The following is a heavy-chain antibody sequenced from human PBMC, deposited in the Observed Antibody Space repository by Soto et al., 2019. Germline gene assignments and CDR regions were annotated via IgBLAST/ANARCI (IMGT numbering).Heavy chain of an antibody. CDR1: GGSIGSVGYY. Sequence: QILCDTKTVSGGSIGSVGYYWSCIRQHPGEGLEWIGYIYYSGTTYYSPSLKSRVSISPDTSKNQLSLKLSSVTSADTDVYFCARDSLSGMDVWVQGTTVTVSS. J-gene: IGHJ6*02. V-gene: IGHV4-31*02. CDR2: IYYSGTT. CDR3: ARDSLSGMDV.